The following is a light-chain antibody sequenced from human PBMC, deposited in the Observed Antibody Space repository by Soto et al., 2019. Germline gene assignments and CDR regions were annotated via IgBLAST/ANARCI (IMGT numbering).Light chain of an antibody. Sequence: EIVLTQSPATLSLSPGERATLSCRASQSVSSYLAWYQQKPGQAPRLLISDASNRATGIPARFSGSGSGTAFTLTVSSLEPEDFAVYYCQQRRDWPLTFGGGTKV. CDR1: QSVSSY. J-gene: IGKJ4*01. V-gene: IGKV3-11*01. CDR3: QQRRDWPLT. CDR2: DAS.